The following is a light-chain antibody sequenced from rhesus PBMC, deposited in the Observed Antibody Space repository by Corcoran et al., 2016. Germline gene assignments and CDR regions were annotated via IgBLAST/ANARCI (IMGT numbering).Light chain of an antibody. Sequence: DIQLTQSPSSLSASVGDRVTITCRASQGIANYLAWYQQKSGRAPKLLIHDASNLQSGVPSRFSGSGSGTEFALTISSLQPEDFATYYGQQRNSYPWTFGQGTKVEIK. CDR1: QGIANY. CDR3: QQRNSYPWT. CDR2: DAS. J-gene: IGKJ1*01. V-gene: IGKV1-38*01.